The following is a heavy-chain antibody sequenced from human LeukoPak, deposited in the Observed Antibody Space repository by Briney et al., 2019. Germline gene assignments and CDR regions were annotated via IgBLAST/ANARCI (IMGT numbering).Heavy chain of an antibody. J-gene: IGHJ4*02. Sequence: GGSLRLSCAASGFTFSDYYMSWIRQAPGKGLEWVSYISSSGSTIYYADSVKGRFTISRDNAKNSLYLQMNSLRAEDTAAYYCARDNRGPYYDFWSGYWGSGAYDYWGQGTLVTVSS. CDR1: GFTFSDYY. CDR2: ISSSGSTI. V-gene: IGHV3-11*01. D-gene: IGHD3-3*01. CDR3: ARDNRGPYYDFWSGYWGSGAYDY.